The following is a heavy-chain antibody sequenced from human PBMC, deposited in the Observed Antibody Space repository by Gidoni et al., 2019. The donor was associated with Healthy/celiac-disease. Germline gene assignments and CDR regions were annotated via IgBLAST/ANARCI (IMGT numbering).Heavy chain of an antibody. V-gene: IGHV1-18*01. CDR3: ARAPRYCSSTSCWFDP. CDR2: ISAYNGNT. J-gene: IGHJ5*02. D-gene: IGHD2-2*01. Sequence: QVQLVQSGAEVKKPGASVKVSCKASGYTFTSYGISWLRQAPGQGLEWMGWISAYNGNTNYAQKLQGRVTMTTDTSTSTAYMELRSLRSDDTAVYYCARAPRYCSSTSCWFDPWGQGTLVTVSS. CDR1: GYTFTSYG.